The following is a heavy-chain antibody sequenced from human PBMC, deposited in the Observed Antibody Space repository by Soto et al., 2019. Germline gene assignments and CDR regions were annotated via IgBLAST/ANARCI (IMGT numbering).Heavy chain of an antibody. CDR1: GASISGSYYY. V-gene: IGHV4-39*01. Sequence: QLQLQESGPGLVKPSETLSLTCAVSGASISGSYYYWAWLRQSPGKGPEWIGSVFYTGFTSYNPSLESRVSVSVDTSKSQFSLKLSAVTAADTAAYYCATSQKGYNWNYFDHWGQGALVTVSS. CDR2: VFYTGFT. D-gene: IGHD1-20*01. CDR3: ATSQKGYNWNYFDH. J-gene: IGHJ4*02.